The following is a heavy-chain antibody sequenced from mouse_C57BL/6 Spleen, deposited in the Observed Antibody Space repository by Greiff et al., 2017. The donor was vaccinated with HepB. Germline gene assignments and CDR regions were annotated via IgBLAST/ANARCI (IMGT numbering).Heavy chain of an antibody. CDR2: IYWDDDK. CDR1: GFSLSTSGMG. Sequence: QVTLKESGPGILQSSQTLSLTCSFSGFSLSTSGMGVSWIRQPSGKGLEWLAHIYWDDDKRYNPSLKSRLTISKDTSRNQVFLKITSVDTADTATYYGARRAGTPYAMDYWGQGTSVTVSS. CDR3: ARRAGTPYAMDY. V-gene: IGHV8-12*01. J-gene: IGHJ4*01.